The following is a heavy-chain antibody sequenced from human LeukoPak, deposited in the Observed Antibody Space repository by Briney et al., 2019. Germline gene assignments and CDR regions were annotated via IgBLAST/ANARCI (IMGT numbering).Heavy chain of an antibody. V-gene: IGHV4-59*08. CDR1: GGSISSYY. Sequence: SETLSLTCTVSGGSISSYYWSWIRQPPGKGLEWIGYIYYSGSTNYNPSLKSRVTISVDTSKNQFSLKLSSVTAADTAVYYCARSHYYDSSAHFDYWGQGTLVTVSS. CDR3: ARSHYYDSSAHFDY. J-gene: IGHJ4*02. D-gene: IGHD3-22*01. CDR2: IYYSGST.